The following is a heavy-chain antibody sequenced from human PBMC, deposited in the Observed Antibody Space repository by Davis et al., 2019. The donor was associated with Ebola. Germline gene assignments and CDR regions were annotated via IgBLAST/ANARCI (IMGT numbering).Heavy chain of an antibody. CDR2: ISYDGSNK. V-gene: IGHV3-30-3*02. CDR3: AKCSGGSCLVDY. D-gene: IGHD2-15*01. Sequence: GESLKISCAASGFTFSSSAMHWVRQAPGKGLEWVAVISYDGSNKYYADSVKGRFTISRDNSKNTLYLQMNSLRAEDTAVYYCAKCSGGSCLVDYWGQGTLVTVSS. J-gene: IGHJ4*02. CDR1: GFTFSSSA.